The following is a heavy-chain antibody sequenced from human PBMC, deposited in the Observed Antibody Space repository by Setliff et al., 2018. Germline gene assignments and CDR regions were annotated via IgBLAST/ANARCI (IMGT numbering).Heavy chain of an antibody. CDR3: ARVVPLGGTDR. D-gene: IGHD1-1*01. J-gene: IGHJ5*02. Sequence: PSETLSLTCTVSGGSISSSSYYWGWIRQPPGKGLEWIGTIYYTGNTYYNPSLNSRVTISVDTSKNQFSLNLSSVTAADTAIYYCARVVPLGGTDRWGQGTLVTVSS. CDR1: GGSISSSSYY. V-gene: IGHV4-39*07. CDR2: IYYTGNT.